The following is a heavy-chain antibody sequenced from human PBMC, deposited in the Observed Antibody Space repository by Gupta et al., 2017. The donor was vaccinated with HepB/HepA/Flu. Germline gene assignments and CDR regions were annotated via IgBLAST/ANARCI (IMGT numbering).Heavy chain of an antibody. V-gene: IGHV3-43*02. Sequence: VPLVASGVCLLQPWWSLLLSCAASGFTFGDYAMHWVRQGPGKGLEWVSLMDGDGGDTSYADYVKGRFTIDRDNSKNSLYLQMNSLRAEDTAFYYGAKDFRADPFRDGMDVWGQGTLVTVSS. CDR1: GFTFGDYA. CDR3: AKDFRADPFRDGMDV. CDR2: MDGDGGDT. D-gene: IGHD3-16*01. J-gene: IGHJ6*01.